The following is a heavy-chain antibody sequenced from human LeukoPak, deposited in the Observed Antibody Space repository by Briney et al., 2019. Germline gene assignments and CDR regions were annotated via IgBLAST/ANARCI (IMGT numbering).Heavy chain of an antibody. Sequence: GGSLRLSCAASGFTFSSYAMHWVRQAPGKGLEWVANIKQDGSEKYYVDSVKDRFTVSRDNAKNSLYLQMNSLRAEDAAVYYCTRENWHLDYWGQGNLVTVSS. V-gene: IGHV3-7*01. J-gene: IGHJ4*02. CDR1: GFTFSSYA. CDR2: IKQDGSEK. CDR3: TRENWHLDY.